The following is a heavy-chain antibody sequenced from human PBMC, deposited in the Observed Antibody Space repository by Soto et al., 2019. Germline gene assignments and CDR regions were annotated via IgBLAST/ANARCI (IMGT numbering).Heavy chain of an antibody. CDR2: IYHSGST. Sequence: LSLPCAVSGYSISSGYYWGWIRQPPGKGLEWIGSIYHSGSTYYNPSLKSRVTISVDTSKNQFSLKLSSVTAADTAVYYCARRLYCTNGVCHGEFDYWGQGTLVTVSS. J-gene: IGHJ4*02. CDR3: ARRLYCTNGVCHGEFDY. D-gene: IGHD2-8*01. V-gene: IGHV4-38-2*01. CDR1: GYSISSGYY.